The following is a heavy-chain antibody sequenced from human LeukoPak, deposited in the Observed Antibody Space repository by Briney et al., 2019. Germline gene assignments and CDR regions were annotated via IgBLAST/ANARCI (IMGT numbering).Heavy chain of an antibody. CDR3: ARRGGSGRAFDY. D-gene: IGHD1-26*01. Sequence: XETXSLTCSVSGASISGGTYYWGWIRQPPGKGLELIGSIYYTGSTYDNPSLKSRVTISVATSNNQFSLKLSSVTAADTAVYYCARRGGSGRAFDYWGQGTLVTVSS. CDR2: IYYTGST. J-gene: IGHJ4*02. V-gene: IGHV4-39*01. CDR1: GASISGGTYY.